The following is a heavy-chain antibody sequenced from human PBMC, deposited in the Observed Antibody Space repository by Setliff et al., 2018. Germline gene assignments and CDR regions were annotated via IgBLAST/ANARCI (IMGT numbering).Heavy chain of an antibody. J-gene: IGHJ4*02. D-gene: IGHD2-15*01. CDR2: IYWDDNK. CDR3: AHSLGGVSSACFDY. Sequence: GSGPTLVNPTQTLTLTCTFSGFSLTTGGVGVTWIRQPPGKALEWLSSIYWDDNKLYSPSLKSRLTITKDTSKNQVVLTMANMDPVDTAPYYCAHSLGGVSSACFDYWGQGTLVTVSS. V-gene: IGHV2-5*02. CDR1: GFSLTTGGVG.